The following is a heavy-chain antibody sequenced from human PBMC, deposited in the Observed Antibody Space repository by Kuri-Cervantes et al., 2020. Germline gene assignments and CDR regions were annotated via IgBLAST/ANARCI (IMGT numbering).Heavy chain of an antibody. V-gene: IGHV3-43*01. CDR1: GFTFDDYT. Sequence: GESLKISCAASGFTFDDYTMHWVRQAPGKGLEWVSLISWDGGSTYYADSVKGRFTISRDNSKNSLYLQMNSLRTEDTALYYCAKGGYCSSTSCYDGYFQHWGQGILVTVSS. J-gene: IGHJ1*01. D-gene: IGHD2-2*01. CDR2: ISWDGGST. CDR3: AKGGYCSSTSCYDGYFQH.